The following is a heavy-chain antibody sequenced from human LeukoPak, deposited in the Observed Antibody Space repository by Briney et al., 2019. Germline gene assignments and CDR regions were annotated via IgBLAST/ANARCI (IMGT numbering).Heavy chain of an antibody. CDR1: GFTFNHYA. V-gene: IGHV3-33*06. CDR2: IWSDGTNK. Sequence: GGSLRLSCAATGFTFNHYAMHWVRQAPGKGLEWVAVIWSDGTNKYYGDSVKGRFTISRVDSENTVYLQMNSLRPEDTGVYYCAKDAQRGFDYSNSLQNWGQGTPVTVST. CDR3: AKDAQRGFDYSNSLQN. D-gene: IGHD4-11*01. J-gene: IGHJ4*02.